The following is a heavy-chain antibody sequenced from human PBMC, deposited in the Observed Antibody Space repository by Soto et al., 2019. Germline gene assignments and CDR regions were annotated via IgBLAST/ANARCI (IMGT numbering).Heavy chain of an antibody. J-gene: IGHJ6*02. V-gene: IGHV3-48*03. D-gene: IGHD6-6*01. CDR2: ISSSGSTI. CDR1: GFTFSSYE. Sequence: GGSLRLSCAASGFTFSSYEMNWVRQAPGKGLEWVSYISSSGSTIYYADSVKGRFTISRDNAKNSLYLQMNSLRAEDTAVYYCARDADSSSSLVYYYYGIDVWGQGTTVTVSS. CDR3: ARDADSSSSLVYYYYGIDV.